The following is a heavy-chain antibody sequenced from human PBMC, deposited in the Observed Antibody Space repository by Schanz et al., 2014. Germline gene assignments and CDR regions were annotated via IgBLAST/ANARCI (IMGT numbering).Heavy chain of an antibody. J-gene: IGHJ5*02. CDR2: ISYDGSNK. D-gene: IGHD2-21*01. V-gene: IGHV3-30*19. CDR3: ARDLEGYDGGGGGFDP. Sequence: VQLVESGGGVVQFGRSLRLSCAASGFIFSNYGMHWVRQAPGKGLEWVAVISYDGSNKYYADSVKGRFTISRDNSKNTLYLQMNSLRAEDTAVYYCARDLEGYDGGGGGFDPWGQGTLVTVSS. CDR1: GFIFSNYG.